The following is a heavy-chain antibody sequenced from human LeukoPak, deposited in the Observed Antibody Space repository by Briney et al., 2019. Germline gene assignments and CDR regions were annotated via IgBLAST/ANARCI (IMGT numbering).Heavy chain of an antibody. D-gene: IGHD5-18*01. CDR1: GGSISSYY. J-gene: IGHJ4*02. CDR3: ARGPGGYSYGYYFDY. CDR2: FYYSGST. Sequence: SETLSLTCAVSGGSISSYYWSWIRQPPGKGLKWIGFFYYSGSTNYNPSLKSRVTISVDTSKNHFSLKLSSVTAADTAVYYCARGPGGYSYGYYFDYWGQGTLVTVSS. V-gene: IGHV4-59*01.